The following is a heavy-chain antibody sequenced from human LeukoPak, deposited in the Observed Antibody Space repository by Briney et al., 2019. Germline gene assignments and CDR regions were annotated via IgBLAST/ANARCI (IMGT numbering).Heavy chain of an antibody. J-gene: IGHJ3*02. CDR1: RFTFSRYW. CDR2: IGNDGSDT. CDR3: ARGGYDHAFDI. D-gene: IGHD2-15*01. Sequence: PGGSLRLSCAASRFTFSRYWFHWVRQAPGKGLVWVSRIGNDGSDTNYADSVKGRFSITRDNAKSMLYLQMNSLKADDTAVYYSARGGYDHAFDIWGQGTMVTVSS. V-gene: IGHV3-74*01.